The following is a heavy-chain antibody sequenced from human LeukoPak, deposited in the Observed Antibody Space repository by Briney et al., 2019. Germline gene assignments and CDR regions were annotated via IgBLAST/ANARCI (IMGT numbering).Heavy chain of an antibody. CDR2: IYYSGST. CDR1: GGSISTYY. J-gene: IGHJ4*02. V-gene: IGHV4-59*08. Sequence: SETLSLTCTVSGGSISTYYWSWIRQPPGKGLEWIGYIYYSGSTNYNPSLKSRVTISVDTSKNQFSLKLSSVTAADTAVYYCARYVSGPAGHFDYWGQGTLVTVSS. D-gene: IGHD2-15*01. CDR3: ARYVSGPAGHFDY.